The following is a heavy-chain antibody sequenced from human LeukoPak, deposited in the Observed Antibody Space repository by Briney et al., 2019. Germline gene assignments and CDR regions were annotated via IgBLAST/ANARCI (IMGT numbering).Heavy chain of an antibody. D-gene: IGHD2-21*01. V-gene: IGHV4-59*01. J-gene: IGHJ4*02. CDR1: GGSISSYY. CDR3: ARGAGFLGVVPYFDY. CDR2: IYYSGST. Sequence: PSETLSLTCSVSGGSISSYYWSWIRQPPGKGLEWIGYIYYSGSTNYNPSLKSRVTISVDTSKNQFSLKLSSVTAADTAVYYCARGAGFLGVVPYFDYWGQGTLVTVSS.